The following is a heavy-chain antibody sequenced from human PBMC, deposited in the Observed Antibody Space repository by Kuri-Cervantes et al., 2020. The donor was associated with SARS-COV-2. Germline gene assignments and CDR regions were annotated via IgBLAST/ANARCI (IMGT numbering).Heavy chain of an antibody. CDR1: GGSISSSSYY. Sequence: ESLKISCTVSGGSISSSSYYWGWIRQPPGKGLEWIGYIYYSGSTNYNPSLKSRVTISVDTSKNQFSLKLSSVTAADTAVYYCARDLWNTARGVYDYWGQGTLVTVSS. V-gene: IGHV4-61*01. D-gene: IGHD5-18*01. CDR3: ARDLWNTARGVYDY. CDR2: IYYSGST. J-gene: IGHJ4*02.